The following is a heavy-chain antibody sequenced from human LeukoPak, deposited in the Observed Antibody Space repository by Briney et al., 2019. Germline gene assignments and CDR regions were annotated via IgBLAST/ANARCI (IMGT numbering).Heavy chain of an antibody. Sequence: GGSLRLSCAASGLTFSSYWMHWVRQAPGKGLVWVSRINSDGSSTSYADSVKGRFTISRDNAKNTLYLQMNSLRAEDTAVYYCARAEMATTGANFDYWGQGTLVTVSS. D-gene: IGHD5-24*01. J-gene: IGHJ4*02. CDR1: GLTFSSYW. V-gene: IGHV3-74*01. CDR2: INSDGSST. CDR3: ARAEMATTGANFDY.